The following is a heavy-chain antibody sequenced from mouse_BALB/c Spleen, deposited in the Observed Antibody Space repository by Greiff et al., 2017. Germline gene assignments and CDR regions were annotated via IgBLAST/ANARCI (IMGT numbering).Heavy chain of an antibody. V-gene: IGHV5-12-1*01. CDR3: ARHPIYYDSDGTWFAY. CDR2: ISSGGGST. D-gene: IGHD2-4*01. CDR1: GFAFSSYD. Sequence: EVMLVESGGGLVKPGGSLKLSCAASGFAFSSYDMSWVRQTPEKRLEWVAYISSGGGSTYYPDTVKGRFTISRDNAKNTLYLQMSSLKSEDTAMYYCARHPIYYDSDGTWFAYWGQGTLVTVSA. J-gene: IGHJ3*01.